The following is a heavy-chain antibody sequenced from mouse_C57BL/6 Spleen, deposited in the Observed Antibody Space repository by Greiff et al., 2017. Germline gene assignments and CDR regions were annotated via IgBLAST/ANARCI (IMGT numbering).Heavy chain of an antibody. CDR1: GFTFSSYA. CDR2: ISDGGSYT. Sequence: EVQLVESGGGLVKPGGSLKLSCAASGFTFSSYAMSWVRQTPEKRLEWVATISDGGSYTYSPDNVKGRFTISRDNAKNNLYLQMSHLKSEDTAMYYCARGPTIVTPLDYWGQGTTLTVSS. V-gene: IGHV5-4*01. D-gene: IGHD2-5*01. J-gene: IGHJ2*01. CDR3: ARGPTIVTPLDY.